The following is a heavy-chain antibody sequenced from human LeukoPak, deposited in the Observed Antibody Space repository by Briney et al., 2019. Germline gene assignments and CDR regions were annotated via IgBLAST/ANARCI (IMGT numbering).Heavy chain of an antibody. D-gene: IGHD6-13*01. CDR2: INHSGST. CDR3: ARVWHSSSWYLSHYYYYMDV. J-gene: IGHJ6*03. CDR1: GGSISSGGYY. V-gene: IGHV4-34*01. Sequence: SETLSLTCAVSGGSISSGGYYWSWIRQPPGKGLEWIGEINHSGSTNYNPSLKSRVTISVDTSKNQFSLKLSSVTAADTAVYYCARVWHSSSWYLSHYYYYMDVWGKGTTVTVSS.